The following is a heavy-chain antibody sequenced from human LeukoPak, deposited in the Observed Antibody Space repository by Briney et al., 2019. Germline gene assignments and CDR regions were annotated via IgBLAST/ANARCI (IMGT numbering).Heavy chain of an antibody. CDR3: ARDLFSGSYQEDF. CDR2: IKYDGSAK. J-gene: IGHJ4*02. Sequence: GGSLRLSCTASGFTLSSYWMSWVRQAPGKGLEWVANIKYDGSAKYYVDSVKGRFTISRDDAKNSLYLEMNSLRAEDTAVYYCARDLFSGSYQEDFWGQGALVTVSS. CDR1: GFTLSSYW. V-gene: IGHV3-7*01. D-gene: IGHD1-26*01.